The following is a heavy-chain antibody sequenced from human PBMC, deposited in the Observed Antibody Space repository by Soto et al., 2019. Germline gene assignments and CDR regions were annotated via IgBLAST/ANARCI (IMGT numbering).Heavy chain of an antibody. CDR3: ARYGYCSSTSCYTSAYYYGMDV. J-gene: IGHJ6*02. CDR2: IIPIFGTA. Sequence: GASVKVSCKASGGTFSSYAISWVRQAPGQGLEWMGGIIPIFGTANYAQKFQGRVTITADESTSTAYMELSSLRSEDTAVYYCARYGYCSSTSCYTSAYYYGMDVWGQGTTVTVS. CDR1: GGTFSSYA. V-gene: IGHV1-69*13. D-gene: IGHD2-2*02.